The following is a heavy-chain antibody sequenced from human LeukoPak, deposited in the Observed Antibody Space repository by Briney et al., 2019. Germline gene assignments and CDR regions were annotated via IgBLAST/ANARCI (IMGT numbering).Heavy chain of an antibody. V-gene: IGHV4-59*01. Sequence: SETLSLTCTVSGGSISRYYWSWIRQPPGKGLEWIGYIYYSGSTNYNPSLKSRVTISVNTSKNQFSLKLSSVTAADTAVYYCARVASFYYYYMDVWAKGTTVTVSS. CDR2: IYYSGST. J-gene: IGHJ6*03. D-gene: IGHD2-15*01. CDR1: GGSISRYY. CDR3: ARVASFYYYYMDV.